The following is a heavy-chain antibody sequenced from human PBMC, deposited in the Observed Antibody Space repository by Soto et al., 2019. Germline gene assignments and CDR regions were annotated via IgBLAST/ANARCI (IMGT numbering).Heavy chain of an antibody. CDR1: GGSISYNSYY. CDR2: IFYTGTT. J-gene: IGHJ4*02. D-gene: IGHD2-2*01. V-gene: IGHV4-39*02. Sequence: QLQLQESGPGLVKPSETLSLTCSVSGGSISYNSYYWGWIRQPPGKGLEWVGGIFYTGTTYYSPSLKDRVTTSVDTSKNSFSLNLIYVTAADTGVYFCARLVVVVPVANAGGQGPQVTVSS. CDR3: ARLVVVVPVANA.